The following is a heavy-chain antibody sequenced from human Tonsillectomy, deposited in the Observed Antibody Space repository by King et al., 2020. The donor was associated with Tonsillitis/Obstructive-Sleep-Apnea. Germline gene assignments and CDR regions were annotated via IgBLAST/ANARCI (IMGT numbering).Heavy chain of an antibody. D-gene: IGHD4-17*01. CDR1: GFTFSSYG. CDR3: APLPVTTSVSY. V-gene: IGHV3-33*01. CDR2: IWYDGSNK. Sequence: VQLVESGGGVVQPGRSLRPSCAASGFTFSSYGMHWVRQAPGKGLEWVAVIWYDGSNKYYADSVKGRFTISRDNSKNTLYLQMNSLRAEDTAVYYCAPLPVTTSVSYWGQGTLVTVSS. J-gene: IGHJ4*02.